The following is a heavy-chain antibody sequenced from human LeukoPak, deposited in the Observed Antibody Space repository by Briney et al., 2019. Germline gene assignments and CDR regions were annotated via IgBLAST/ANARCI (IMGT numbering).Heavy chain of an antibody. V-gene: IGHV4-34*01. D-gene: IGHD3-22*01. J-gene: IGHJ6*02. CDR3: ASGRYYYDSSGYYRRGMDV. CDR1: GGSFSGYY. CDR2: INHSGST. Sequence: SETLSLTCAVYGGSFSGYYWSWIRQPPGKGLEWIGEINHSGSTHYNPSLKSRVTISVDTSKNQFSLKLSSVTAADTAVYYCASGRYYYDSSGYYRRGMDVWGQGTTVTVSS.